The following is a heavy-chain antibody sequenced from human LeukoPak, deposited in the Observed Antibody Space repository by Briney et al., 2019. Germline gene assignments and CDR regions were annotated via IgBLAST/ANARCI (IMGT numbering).Heavy chain of an antibody. Sequence: GESLRLSCAASGFTFSSYAMNWVRQAPGKGLEWVANIKQDGTETYYVDSVKGRFTVSRDNAKNSVFLQMNSLRDDDTAVYYCARSLSHWELPTNYWGQGTLVTVSS. CDR1: GFTFSSYA. D-gene: IGHD1-26*01. J-gene: IGHJ4*02. CDR3: ARSLSHWELPTNY. CDR2: IKQDGTET. V-gene: IGHV3-7*01.